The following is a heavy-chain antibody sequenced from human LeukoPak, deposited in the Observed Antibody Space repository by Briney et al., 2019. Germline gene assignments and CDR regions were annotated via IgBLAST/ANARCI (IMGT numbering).Heavy chain of an antibody. J-gene: IGHJ4*02. D-gene: IGHD2-8*01. CDR1: GGSISSYY. CDR2: IYTSGST. Sequence: SETLSLTCTVSGGSISSYYWSWIRQPPGKGLEWIGYIYTSGSTNYNPSLKSRVTMSVDTSKNQFSLKLSSVTAADTAVYYCATLTSYCTNGVCHDYWGQGTLVTVSS. V-gene: IGHV4-4*08. CDR3: ATLTSYCTNGVCHDY.